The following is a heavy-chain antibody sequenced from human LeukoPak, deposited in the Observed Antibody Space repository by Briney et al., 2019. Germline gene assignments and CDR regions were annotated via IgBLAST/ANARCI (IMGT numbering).Heavy chain of an antibody. V-gene: IGHV5-51*01. Sequence: GESLKISCKGSGYSFTSYWIGCVRQMPGKGLEWMGIIYPGDSDTRYSPSFQGQVTISADKSISTAYLQWSSLEASDTAMYYCANTRGYSYGYPRYYFDYWGQGTLVTVSS. J-gene: IGHJ4*02. CDR3: ANTRGYSYGYPRYYFDY. D-gene: IGHD5-18*01. CDR2: IYPGDSDT. CDR1: GYSFTSYW.